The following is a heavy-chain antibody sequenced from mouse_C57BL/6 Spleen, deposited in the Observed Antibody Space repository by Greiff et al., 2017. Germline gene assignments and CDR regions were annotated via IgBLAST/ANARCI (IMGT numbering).Heavy chain of an antibody. Sequence: VQLQQPGAELVRPGTSVKLSCKASGYTFTSYWMHWVKQRPGQGLEWIGVIDPSDSHHTSNQKFKGKATLTVDTSSSTAYMQLSSLTSEDSAVYCCASFITTVVARAMDYWGQGTSVTVSS. J-gene: IGHJ4*01. D-gene: IGHD1-1*01. V-gene: IGHV1-59*01. CDR3: ASFITTVVARAMDY. CDR2: IDPSDSHH. CDR1: GYTFTSYW.